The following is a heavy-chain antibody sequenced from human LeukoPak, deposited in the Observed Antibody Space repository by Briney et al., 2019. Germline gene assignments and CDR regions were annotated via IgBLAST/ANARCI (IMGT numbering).Heavy chain of an antibody. J-gene: IGHJ4*02. D-gene: IGHD3-22*01. V-gene: IGHV1-69*13. CDR3: ATHSSGYYHIFDY. CDR2: IIPIFGTA. Sequence: SVKVSCKASGGTFSSYAISWVRQAPGQGLEWMGGIIPIFGTANYAQKFQGRVTIAADESTSTAYMELSSLRSEDTAVYYCATHSSGYYHIFDYWGQGTLVTVSS. CDR1: GGTFSSYA.